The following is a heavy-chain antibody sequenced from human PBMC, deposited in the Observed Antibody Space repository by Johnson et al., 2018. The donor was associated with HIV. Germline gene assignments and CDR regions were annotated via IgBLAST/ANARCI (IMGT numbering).Heavy chain of an antibody. CDR2: ISWNSGNT. Sequence: QLVESGGGLVQPGRSLRLSCAASGFTFDDFAMHWVRQAPGKGLEWVSGISWNSGNTDYADSVKGRFTISRDNAKSSLYMQINSLRTEDTALYFCAKPLGLTPGAFDIWGQGTMVTVSS. J-gene: IGHJ3*02. D-gene: IGHD2-15*01. CDR1: GFTFDDFA. V-gene: IGHV3-9*01. CDR3: AKPLGLTPGAFDI.